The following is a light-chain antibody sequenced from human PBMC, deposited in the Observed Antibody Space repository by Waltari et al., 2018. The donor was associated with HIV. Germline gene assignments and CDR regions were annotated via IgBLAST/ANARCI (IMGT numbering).Light chain of an antibody. J-gene: IGLJ2*01. Sequence: QSVLPPPPSVSGGPGQRVSISCTGSSSNLVAGFDARWYQQLPGAAPRLLIYDNNNRPSGVPGRFSGSWSGTSASLAITGLQADDEADYYCQSFDSGLTAVVFGGGTKLTVL. CDR2: DNN. V-gene: IGLV1-40*01. CDR1: SSNLVAGFD. CDR3: QSFDSGLTAVV.